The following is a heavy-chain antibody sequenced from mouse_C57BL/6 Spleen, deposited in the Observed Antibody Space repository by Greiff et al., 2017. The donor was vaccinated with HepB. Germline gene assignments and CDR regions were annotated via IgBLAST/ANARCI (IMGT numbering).Heavy chain of an antibody. D-gene: IGHD3-2*02. J-gene: IGHJ2*01. CDR3: ARFRQLRLRCFDY. V-gene: IGHV1-55*01. CDR2: IYPGSGST. CDR1: GYTFTSYW. Sequence: VQLQQPGAELVKPGASVKMSCKASGYTFTSYWITWVKQRPGQGLEWIGDIYPGSGSTNYNEKFKSKATLTVDTSSSTAYMQLSSLTSEDSAVYYCARFRQLRLRCFDYWGQGTTLTVSS.